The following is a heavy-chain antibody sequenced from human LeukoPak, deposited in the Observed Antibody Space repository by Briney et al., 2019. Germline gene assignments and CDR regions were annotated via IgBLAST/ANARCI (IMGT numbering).Heavy chain of an antibody. D-gene: IGHD1-26*01. V-gene: IGHV3-33*01. CDR3: ARRLEYSGSKGVFDY. CDR1: GFTFSSYG. CDR2: IWYDGINK. J-gene: IGHJ4*02. Sequence: GRSLRLSCAASGFTFSSYGMHWVRQAPGKGLEWVAFIWYDGINKYYGDPVKGRFTISRDDSKNTLYLQMNSLSAEDTAVYYCARRLEYSGSKGVFDYWGQGTLVTVSS.